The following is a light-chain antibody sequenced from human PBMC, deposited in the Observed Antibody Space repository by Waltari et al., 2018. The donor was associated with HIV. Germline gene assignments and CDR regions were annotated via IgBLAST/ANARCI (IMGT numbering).Light chain of an antibody. V-gene: IGLV1-47*01. Sequence: QSVLTQPPSASGTPGQRVTITCSGSSSNIGSKYVYWYQQHPGTAPKLLIYRNYQRPSGVPDRFSGSKSGTSASLAISGLRSEDEAYYFCLAFDVGLGHWVFVEGARLTVL. CDR2: RNY. CDR1: SSNIGSKY. CDR3: LAFDVGLGHWV. J-gene: IGLJ3*02.